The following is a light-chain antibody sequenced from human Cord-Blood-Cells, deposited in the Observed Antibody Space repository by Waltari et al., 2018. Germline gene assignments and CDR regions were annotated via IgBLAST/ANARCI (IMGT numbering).Light chain of an antibody. V-gene: IGKV1-9*01. CDR2: AAS. CDR1: QGISSY. Sequence: DIQLTQSPSFLSASVGDRVTITCRAIQGISSYLAWYQQKPGKAPKLLIYAASTLQSGVPSRLSGSGSGTEFTLTISSLQPEDLATYYCQQLNSYPRTFGGGTKVEIK. CDR3: QQLNSYPRT. J-gene: IGKJ4*01.